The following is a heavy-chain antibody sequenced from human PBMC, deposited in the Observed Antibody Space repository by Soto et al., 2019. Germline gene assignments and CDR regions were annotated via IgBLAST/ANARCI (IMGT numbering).Heavy chain of an antibody. CDR3: AKAYSSIWSHWYFDL. CDR1: GFTFSSYA. J-gene: IGHJ2*01. CDR2: IGGDGGST. Sequence: GESLKISCAASGFTFSSYAMNWVRQAPGKGLEWVSLIGGDGGSTYYADSVRGRFTISRDNSKNTLYLQMNSLRAEDTAIYYCAKAYSSIWSHWYFDLWGLGTLVTVSS. V-gene: IGHV3-23*01. D-gene: IGHD6-13*01.